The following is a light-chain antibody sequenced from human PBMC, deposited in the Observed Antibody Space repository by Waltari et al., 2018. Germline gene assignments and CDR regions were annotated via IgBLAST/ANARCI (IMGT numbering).Light chain of an antibody. J-gene: IGLJ2*01. CDR2: KET. V-gene: IGLV3-25*03. CDR3: QAGDSSGTWV. CDR1: AWAKQY. Sequence: YELTQPPSVSVSPGQKARTTCTGNAWAKQYGYWYQQRQGQAPLAVIYKETDRPSGIPERFSGSTSGTRVTLTISGVQAEDEADYFCQAGDSSGTWVFGGGTKLTVL.